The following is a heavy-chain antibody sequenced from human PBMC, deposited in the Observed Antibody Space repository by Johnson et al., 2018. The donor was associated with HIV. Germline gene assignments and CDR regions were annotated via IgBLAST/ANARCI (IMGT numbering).Heavy chain of an antibody. J-gene: IGHJ3*02. Sequence: QVQLVESGGGVVQPGRSLRLSCAASGFTFSSYAMHWVRQAPGKGLEWVAVISYDGSNKYYADSVKGLFTISRDNSKNTLYLQMGGLRAEDMAVYYCAREEYDYVWGSYRLVDIWGQGTMVTVSS. CDR1: GFTFSSYA. CDR3: AREEYDYVWGSYRLVDI. CDR2: ISYDGSNK. V-gene: IGHV3-30*14. D-gene: IGHD3-16*02.